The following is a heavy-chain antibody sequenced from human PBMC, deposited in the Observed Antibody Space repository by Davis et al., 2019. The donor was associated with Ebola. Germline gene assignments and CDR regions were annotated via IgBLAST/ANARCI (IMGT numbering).Heavy chain of an antibody. CDR3: ARMKYSRKFDP. CDR1: GGSFSGYY. Sequence: SETLSLTCAVYGGSFSGYYWSWIRQPPGKGLEWIGEIYHSGSTNYNPSLKSRVTISVDTSKNQFSLKLSSVTAADTAVYYCARMKYSRKFDPWGQGTLVTVSS. CDR2: IYHSGST. D-gene: IGHD6-6*01. V-gene: IGHV4-34*01. J-gene: IGHJ5*02.